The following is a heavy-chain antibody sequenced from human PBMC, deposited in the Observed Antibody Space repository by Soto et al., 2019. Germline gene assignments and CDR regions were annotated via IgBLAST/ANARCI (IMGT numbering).Heavy chain of an antibody. Sequence: QVQLVQSGAEVKKPGSSVKVSCKASGGTFSSYAISWVRQAPGQGLEWMGGIIPIFGTANYAQKFQGRVTITADKSTSTAYMELSSMRYEDKAVYYCARAYLKSGILTTRFAYGMDVWGQGTTVTVSS. CDR1: GGTFSSYA. D-gene: IGHD3-9*01. CDR3: ARAYLKSGILTTRFAYGMDV. V-gene: IGHV1-69*06. J-gene: IGHJ6*02. CDR2: IIPIFGTA.